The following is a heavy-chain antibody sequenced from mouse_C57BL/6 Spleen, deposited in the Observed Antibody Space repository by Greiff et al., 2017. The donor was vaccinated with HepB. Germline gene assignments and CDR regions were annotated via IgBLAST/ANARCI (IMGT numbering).Heavy chain of an antibody. CDR1: GYTFTGYW. CDR2: ILPGSGST. J-gene: IGHJ2*01. V-gene: IGHV1-9*01. Sequence: VKLMESGAELLKPVASVKLSCKATGYTFTGYWIEWVKQRPGHGLEWIGEILPGSGSTNYNEKFKGKATFTADTSSNTAYMQLSSLTTEDSAIYYCATREHPTPFDYWGQGTTLTVSS. CDR3: ATREHPTPFDY.